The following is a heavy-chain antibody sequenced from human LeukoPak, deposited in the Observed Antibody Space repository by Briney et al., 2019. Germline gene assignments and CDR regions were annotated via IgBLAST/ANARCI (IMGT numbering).Heavy chain of an antibody. J-gene: IGHJ5*02. V-gene: IGHV4-59*11. D-gene: IGHD3-3*01. Sequence: SETLSLTCTVSGGSISSHYWSWIRQPPGKGLEWIGYIYYSGSTNYNPSLKSRVTISVDTSKNQFSLKLSSVTAADTAVYYCARSPRLYDFWSGYYGINWFDPWGQGTLVTVSS. CDR2: IYYSGST. CDR3: ARSPRLYDFWSGYYGINWFDP. CDR1: GGSISSHY.